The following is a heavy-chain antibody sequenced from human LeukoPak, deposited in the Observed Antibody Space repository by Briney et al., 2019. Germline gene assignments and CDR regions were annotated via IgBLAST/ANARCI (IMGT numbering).Heavy chain of an antibody. Sequence: GGSLRLSCAASGFTFSSYAMSWVRQAPGKGLEWVSSMSGSGGSTYYADSVKGRFTISRDDSKNTLYLQMNSLRAEDTAVYYCARARYGELDVWGQGTTVTVSS. CDR3: ARARYGELDV. D-gene: IGHD4-17*01. CDR1: GFTFSSYA. V-gene: IGHV3-23*01. CDR2: MSGSGGST. J-gene: IGHJ6*02.